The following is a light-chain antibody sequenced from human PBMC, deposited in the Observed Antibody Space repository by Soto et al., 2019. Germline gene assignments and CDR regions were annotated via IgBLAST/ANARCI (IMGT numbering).Light chain of an antibody. CDR2: EVN. CDR1: SRDIGGYDF. Sequence: SVLTQPPSASGCPGQSVTISCTGTSRDIGGYDFVSWYQQYPGKAPQLIISEVNQRPSGVPDRFSGSKSGNTASLTVSGLQSEDEADYYCLAYAGRTTVVFGTGTKVTVL. J-gene: IGLJ1*01. V-gene: IGLV2-8*01. CDR3: LAYAGRTTVV.